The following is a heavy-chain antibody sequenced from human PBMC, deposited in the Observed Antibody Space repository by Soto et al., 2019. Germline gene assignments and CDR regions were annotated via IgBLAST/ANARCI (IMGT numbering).Heavy chain of an antibody. CDR1: GGSISSGGYY. CDR2: IYYSGSTS. CDR3: ARSPGLSLDY. J-gene: IGHJ4*02. Sequence: QVQLQESGPGLVKPSQTLSLTCTVSGGSISSGGYYWSWIRQHPGKGLEWIGYIYYSGSTSYYNPSLKSRVTISGDTSTNQFSLKLSSVTAADTAVYYCARSPGLSLDYGGQGTLVTVSS. D-gene: IGHD3-16*02. V-gene: IGHV4-31*03.